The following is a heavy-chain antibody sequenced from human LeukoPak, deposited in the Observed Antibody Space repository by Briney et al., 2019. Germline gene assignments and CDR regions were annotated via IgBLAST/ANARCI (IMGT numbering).Heavy chain of an antibody. CDR2: INPNSGGT. CDR3: AIRFGSSWYYFDY. J-gene: IGHJ4*02. D-gene: IGHD6-13*01. CDR1: GYTFTSYY. V-gene: IGHV1-2*04. Sequence: GASVKVSCKASGYTFTSYYMHWVRQAPGQGLEWMGWINPNSGGTNYAQKFQGWVTMTRDTSISTAYMELSRLRSDDTAVYYCAIRFGSSWYYFDYWGQGTLVTVSS.